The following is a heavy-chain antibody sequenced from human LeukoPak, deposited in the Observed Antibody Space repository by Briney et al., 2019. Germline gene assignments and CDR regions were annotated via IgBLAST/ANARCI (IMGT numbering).Heavy chain of an antibody. CDR2: INAGNGNT. CDR3: ARDPTVTTWTYYYYGMDV. D-gene: IGHD4-17*01. Sequence: GASVKVSCKASGYTFTSYAMHWVRQAPGQRLEWMGWINAGNGNTKYSQKFQGRVTITRDTSASTAYMELSSLRSEDTAVYYCARDPTVTTWTYYYYGMDVWGQGTTVTVSS. V-gene: IGHV1-3*01. J-gene: IGHJ6*02. CDR1: GYTFTSYA.